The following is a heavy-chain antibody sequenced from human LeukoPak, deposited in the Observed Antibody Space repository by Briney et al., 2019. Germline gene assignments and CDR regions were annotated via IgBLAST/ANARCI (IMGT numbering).Heavy chain of an antibody. CDR1: GGSISSGGYY. D-gene: IGHD3-10*01. V-gene: IGHV4-31*03. J-gene: IGHJ2*01. CDR3: ARGAGNFDL. Sequence: SETLSLTCTVSGGSISSGGYYWSWIRQHPGKGPEWIGYIYYSGSTYYNPSLKSRLTISVDTSENQFSLKLTSVTATDTAVYYCARGAGNFDLWGRGTLVTVSS. CDR2: IYYSGST.